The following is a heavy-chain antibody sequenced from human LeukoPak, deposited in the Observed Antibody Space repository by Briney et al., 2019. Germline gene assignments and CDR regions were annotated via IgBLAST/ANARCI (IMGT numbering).Heavy chain of an antibody. CDR2: IYHSGST. V-gene: IGHV4-30-2*01. CDR1: GDSISSGGYY. D-gene: IGHD2-15*01. J-gene: IGHJ4*02. CDR3: ASRGLGFFDY. Sequence: PSETLSLTCTVSGDSISSGGYYWSWIQQPPGKGLEWIGYIYHSGSTYYNPSLKSRVTISVDRSKNQFSLKLSSVTAADTAVYYCASRGLGFFDYWGQGTLVTVSS.